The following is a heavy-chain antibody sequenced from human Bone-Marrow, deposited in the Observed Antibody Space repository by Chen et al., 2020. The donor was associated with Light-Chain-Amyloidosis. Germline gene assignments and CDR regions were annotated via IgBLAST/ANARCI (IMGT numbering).Heavy chain of an antibody. CDR3: ARRRDGYNFDY. J-gene: IGHJ4*02. V-gene: IGHV5-51*01. CDR1: NYW. Sequence: NYWIGWVRQMPGKGLEWMGVIYPDDSDXXXXXXXXXXXXXXXDKSXXTAYLQWRSLKASDTAMYYCARRRDGYNFDYWGQGTLVTVSS. D-gene: IGHD5-12*01. CDR2: IYPDDSDX.